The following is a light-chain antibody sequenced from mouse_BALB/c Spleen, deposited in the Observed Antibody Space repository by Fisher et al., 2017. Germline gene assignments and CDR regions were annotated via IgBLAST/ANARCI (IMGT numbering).Light chain of an antibody. CDR1: SSVSY. CDR2: STS. CDR3: QQWSSNPPT. Sequence: IVLTQTPAIMSASPGEKVTITCSASSSVSYMHWFQQKPGTSPKLWIYSTSNLASGVPARFSGSGSGTSYSLTISRMEAEDAATYYCQQWSSNPPTFGAGTKLELK. J-gene: IGKJ5*01. V-gene: IGKV4-57*01.